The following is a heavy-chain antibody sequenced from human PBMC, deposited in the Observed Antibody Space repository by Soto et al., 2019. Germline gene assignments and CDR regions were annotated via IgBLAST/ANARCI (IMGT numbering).Heavy chain of an antibody. CDR2: ISASGEST. CDR3: AKCPRHSGLGGYFFFEA. Sequence: PGGSLRLSCAASGFNFNNFAMTWVRQAPGKGLEWVSGISASGESTYYVDSVKGRFTISRDNSKNTLFLQMKSLTVEDTAIYYCAKCPRHSGLGGYFFFEACGPGMMVTVSS. CDR1: GFNFNNFA. D-gene: IGHD3-22*01. V-gene: IGHV3-23*01. J-gene: IGHJ5*02.